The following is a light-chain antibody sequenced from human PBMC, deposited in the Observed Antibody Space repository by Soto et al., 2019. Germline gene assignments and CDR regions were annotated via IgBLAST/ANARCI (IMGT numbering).Light chain of an antibody. CDR3: QQYGSSRT. V-gene: IGKV3-20*01. J-gene: IGKJ1*01. CDR2: GAS. Sequence: EIVLTQSPGTLSLSPGERATLSCRASQSVSSSYLAWYQQKPGQAPRLLIYGASSRATGIPDRFSGSGSGTDLTLTISRLEPEDFAVYYCQQYGSSRTVGQGTKVDIK. CDR1: QSVSSSY.